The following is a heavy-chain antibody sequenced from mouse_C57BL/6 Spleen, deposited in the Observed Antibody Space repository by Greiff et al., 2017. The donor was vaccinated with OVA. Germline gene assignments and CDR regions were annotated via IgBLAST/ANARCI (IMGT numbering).Heavy chain of an antibody. D-gene: IGHD2-3*01. J-gene: IGHJ3*01. CDR3: ARWDDGYYVWFAY. CDR1: GYTFTDYN. CDR2: INPNNGGT. Sequence: EVQLQQSGPELVKPGASVKITCKASGYTFTDYNMDWVKQSHGKSLERIGDINPNNGGTIYNQKFKGKATLTVDKSSSTAYMELRSLTSEDTAVYYCARWDDGYYVWFAYWGQGTLVTVSA. V-gene: IGHV1-18*01.